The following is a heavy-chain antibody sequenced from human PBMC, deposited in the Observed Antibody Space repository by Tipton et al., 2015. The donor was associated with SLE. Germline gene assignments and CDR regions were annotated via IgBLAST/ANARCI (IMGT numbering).Heavy chain of an antibody. J-gene: IGHJ6*03. CDR3: ARLSRTGEDETPIYYAYYMDV. V-gene: IGHV3-53*04. Sequence: LSLTCAASGFTVSSTYMSWVRQAPGKGLEWVSVIYSGDSAYYADSVKGRFTISRQNSQNILEFQMNSLRAEDTAVYYCARLSRTGEDETPIYYAYYMDVWGTGTTVTVSS. D-gene: IGHD7-27*01. CDR2: IYSGDSA. CDR1: GFTVSSTY.